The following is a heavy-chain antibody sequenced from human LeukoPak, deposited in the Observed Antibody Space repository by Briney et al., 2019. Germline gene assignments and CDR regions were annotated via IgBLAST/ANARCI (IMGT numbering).Heavy chain of an antibody. V-gene: IGHV1-2*02. J-gene: IGHJ5*02. CDR3: ARDKLERPNWFDP. CDR1: GYTFTGYY. CDR2: INPNSGGT. Sequence: GASVKVSCKASGYTFTGYYMHWVRQAPGQGLEWMGWINPNSGGTNYAQKFQGRVTMTRDTSISTAYMELSRLRSDDTAVYYCARDKLERPNWFDPWGQGTLVTVSS. D-gene: IGHD1-1*01.